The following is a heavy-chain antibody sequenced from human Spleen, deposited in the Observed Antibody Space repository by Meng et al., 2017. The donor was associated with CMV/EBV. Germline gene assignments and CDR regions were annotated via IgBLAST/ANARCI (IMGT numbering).Heavy chain of an antibody. V-gene: IGHV3-53*01. Sequence: GESLKISCAASGFTVSSNYMSWVRQAPGKGLEWVSVIYSGGSTYYADSVKGRFTISRDNSKNTLYLQMNSLRAEDTAVYYCAKGVAARPNAFDIWGQGTMVTVSS. J-gene: IGHJ3*02. D-gene: IGHD6-6*01. CDR3: AKGVAARPNAFDI. CDR2: IYSGGST. CDR1: GFTVSSNY.